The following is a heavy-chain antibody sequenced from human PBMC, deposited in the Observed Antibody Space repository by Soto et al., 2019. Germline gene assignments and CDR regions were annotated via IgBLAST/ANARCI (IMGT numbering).Heavy chain of an antibody. CDR3: AAAYGDYEGIYY. V-gene: IGHV1-24*01. CDR2: FDPEDGET. CDR1: GYTLTELS. Sequence: ASVKVSCKVSGYTLTELSMHWVRQAPGKGLEWMGGFDPEDGETIYAQKFQGRVTMTEDTSTDTAYMELSSLRSEDTAVYYCAAAYGDYEGIYYWGQGTLVTVSS. J-gene: IGHJ4*02. D-gene: IGHD4-17*01.